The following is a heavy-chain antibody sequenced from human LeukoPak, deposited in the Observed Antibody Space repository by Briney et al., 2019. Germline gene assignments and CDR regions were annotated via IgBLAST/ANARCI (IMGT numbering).Heavy chain of an antibody. CDR2: FDPEDGET. V-gene: IGHV1-24*01. CDR3: ATLPGPWLAKPLDY. J-gene: IGHJ4*02. D-gene: IGHD6-19*01. Sequence: ASGKVSCKVSGYTLTELSMHWVRQAPGKGLEWMGGFDPEDGETIYAQKFQGRVTMTEDTSTDTAYMELSSLRSEDTAVYYCATLPGPWLAKPLDYWGQGTLVTVSS. CDR1: GYTLTELS.